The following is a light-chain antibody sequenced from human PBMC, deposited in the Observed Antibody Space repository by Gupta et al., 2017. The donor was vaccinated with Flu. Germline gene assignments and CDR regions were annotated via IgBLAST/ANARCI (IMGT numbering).Light chain of an antibody. CDR1: QSISSW. J-gene: IGKJ1*01. CDR2: MAS. CDR3: QEYNRYSWT. Sequence: DIQMTQSPSTLSASVGDRVIITCRASQSISSWLAWYQQKPGKPPKLLIYMASTLETGVPSRFAGSGSGTEFTLTISSLQPDDCATYYCQEYNRYSWTFGQGTKVEIK. V-gene: IGKV1-5*03.